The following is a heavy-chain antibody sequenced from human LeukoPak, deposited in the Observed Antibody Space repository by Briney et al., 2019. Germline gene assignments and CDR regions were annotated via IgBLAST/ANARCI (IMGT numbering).Heavy chain of an antibody. V-gene: IGHV3-53*01. Sequence: GSLRLSCAASGFTVRSNYMNWVRQAPGKGPEWVSVIYSDGSAYYADSVKGRFTTSRDNSKNTLYLQMNNLRAEDTAVYYCARAPPGVSSGWPFDYWGQGTLVTVSS. J-gene: IGHJ4*02. D-gene: IGHD6-19*01. CDR2: IYSDGSA. CDR1: GFTVRSNY. CDR3: ARAPPGVSSGWPFDY.